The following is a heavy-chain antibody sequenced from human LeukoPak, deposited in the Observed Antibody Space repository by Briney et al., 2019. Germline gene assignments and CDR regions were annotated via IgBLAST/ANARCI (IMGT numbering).Heavy chain of an antibody. J-gene: IGHJ4*02. D-gene: IGHD3-22*01. V-gene: IGHV4-59*08. CDR2: IYYSGST. Sequence: PSETLSLTCTVSGGSISSYYWSWIRQPPGKGLEWIGYIYYSGSTNYNPSPKSRVTISVDTSKNQFSLKPSSVTAADTAVYYCARQFGYYDSSGYQYWGQGTLVTVSS. CDR1: GGSISSYY. CDR3: ARQFGYYDSSGYQY.